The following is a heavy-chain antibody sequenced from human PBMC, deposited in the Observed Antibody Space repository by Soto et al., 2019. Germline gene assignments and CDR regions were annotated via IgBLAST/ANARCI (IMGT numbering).Heavy chain of an antibody. CDR3: ARGRGAVLWFGELFLYYYYGMDV. D-gene: IGHD3-10*01. Sequence: PSETLSLTCAVYGGSFSGYYWSWIRQPPGKGLEWIGEINHSGSTNYNPSLKSRVTISVDTSKNQFSLKLSSVTAADTAVYYCARGRGAVLWFGELFLYYYYGMDVWGQGTTVTVSS. V-gene: IGHV4-34*01. CDR2: INHSGST. CDR1: GGSFSGYY. J-gene: IGHJ6*02.